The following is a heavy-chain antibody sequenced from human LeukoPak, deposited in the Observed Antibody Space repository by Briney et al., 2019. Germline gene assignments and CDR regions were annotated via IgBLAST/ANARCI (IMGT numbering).Heavy chain of an antibody. J-gene: IGHJ4*02. CDR2: FDPEDGET. CDR3: ATESRGSYGEGFDY. D-gene: IGHD1-26*01. Sequence: GASVKVSCKVSGYTLTELSMHWVRQAPGKGLEWMGGFDPEDGETIYAQKFQGRVTMTEDTSTDTAYMELSSLRSEDTAVYYCATESRGSYGEGFDYWGQGTLATVSS. V-gene: IGHV1-24*01. CDR1: GYTLTELS.